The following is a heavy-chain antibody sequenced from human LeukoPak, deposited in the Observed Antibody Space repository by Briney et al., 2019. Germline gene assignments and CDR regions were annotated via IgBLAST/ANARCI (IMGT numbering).Heavy chain of an antibody. V-gene: IGHV4-61*01. CDR1: GGSVNSGSYF. Sequence: SETLSLTCTVSGGSVNSGSYFWSWIRQPPGKGLEWIGYILNSARTNYNPSLESRVTISVDSSKDQFSLRLSSVTAADTAVYYCATGYSDFYGMDVWGQGTTVTVSS. CDR3: ATGYSDFYGMDV. D-gene: IGHD5-24*01. J-gene: IGHJ6*02. CDR2: ILNSART.